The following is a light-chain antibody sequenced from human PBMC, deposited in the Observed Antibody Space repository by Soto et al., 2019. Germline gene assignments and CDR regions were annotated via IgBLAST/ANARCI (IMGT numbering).Light chain of an antibody. Sequence: DIQMTQSPPYLVASVGARVTLTCRASQSISTFLNWYQQKTGEAPKLLIYSATSLETGVSSRFSAFASATFFTLTINNVQPEDAATYFCQQSHSTPLNFGGGTKLQIK. CDR2: SAT. CDR3: QQSHSTPLN. V-gene: IGKV1-39*01. J-gene: IGKJ4*01. CDR1: QSISTF.